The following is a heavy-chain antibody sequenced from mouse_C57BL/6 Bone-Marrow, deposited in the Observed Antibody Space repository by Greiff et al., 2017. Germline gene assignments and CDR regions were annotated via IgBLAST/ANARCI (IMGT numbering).Heavy chain of an antibody. CDR3: ARISTGPGDY. CDR1: GYTFTSYW. Sequence: QVQLQQPGAELVKPGASVKLSCTASGYTFTSYWMHWVKQRPGQGLEWIGMIHPNSGSTNYNEKLKSKAKLTVDKSSSTAYMQLSSQTSDESAVYDWARISTGPGDYWGQGTTLTVTA. J-gene: IGHJ2*01. CDR2: IHPNSGST. D-gene: IGHD1-1*01. V-gene: IGHV1-64*01.